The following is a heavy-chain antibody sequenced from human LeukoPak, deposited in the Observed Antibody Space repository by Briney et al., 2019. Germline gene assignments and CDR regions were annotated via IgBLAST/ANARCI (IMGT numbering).Heavy chain of an antibody. CDR3: ARSYYFDTPIVFDP. J-gene: IGHJ5*02. V-gene: IGHV4-38-2*02. CDR1: GYSISNGYY. D-gene: IGHD5-18*01. CDR2: IYHRGST. Sequence: PSETLSLTCTVSGYSISNGYYWGWIRQPPGKGLEWVGSIYHRGSTYYNPSLRSRVTISVDTSKNQFSLKLSSVTAADTAVYYCARSYYFDTPIVFDPWGQGTLVTVSS.